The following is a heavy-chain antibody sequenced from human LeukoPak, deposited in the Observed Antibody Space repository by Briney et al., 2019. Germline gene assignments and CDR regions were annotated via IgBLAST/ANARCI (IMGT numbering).Heavy chain of an antibody. Sequence: GGSLRLSCTASGFTFGDYAMSWVRQAPGKGLEWVGFIRSKAYGGTTEYAASVKGRFTISRDDSKSIAYLQMNSLKTEDTAVYYCTRDACGYCSGGSCRETSYFDYWGQGTLVTVSS. V-gene: IGHV3-49*04. CDR3: TRDACGYCSGGSCRETSYFDY. CDR1: GFTFGDYA. CDR2: IRSKAYGGTT. D-gene: IGHD2-15*01. J-gene: IGHJ4*02.